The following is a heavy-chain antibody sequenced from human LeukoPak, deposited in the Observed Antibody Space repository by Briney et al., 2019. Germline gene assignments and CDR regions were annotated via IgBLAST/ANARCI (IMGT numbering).Heavy chain of an antibody. Sequence: PSETLSLTCTVSGGSISSYYWSWIRQPPGRGLERIGYIYYSGSTNYNPSLKSRVTISVDTSKNQFSLKLSSVTAADTAVYYCARDNGDHVPGGMDVWGQGTTVTVSS. CDR1: GGSISSYY. J-gene: IGHJ6*02. CDR2: IYYSGST. V-gene: IGHV4-59*01. CDR3: ARDNGDHVPGGMDV. D-gene: IGHD4-17*01.